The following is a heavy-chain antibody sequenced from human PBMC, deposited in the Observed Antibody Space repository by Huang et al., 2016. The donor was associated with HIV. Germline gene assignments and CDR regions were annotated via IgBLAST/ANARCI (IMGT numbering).Heavy chain of an antibody. J-gene: IGHJ4*02. CDR1: GFTFSNYG. CDR2: ISYDGSYQ. D-gene: IGHD5-12*01. Sequence: QVQLVESGGGVVQPGRSLRLSCAASGFTFSNYGVHWVRQAPGKGLEWVAAISYDGSYQYYSDSVKGRFTISRDDSQNTLYLQMSRLRAEDTAVYFCAKDREDSAYQLDYWGQGTRVTVSS. V-gene: IGHV3-30*18. CDR3: AKDREDSAYQLDY.